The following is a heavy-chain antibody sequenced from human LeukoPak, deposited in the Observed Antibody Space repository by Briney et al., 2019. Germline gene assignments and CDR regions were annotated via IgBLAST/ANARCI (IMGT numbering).Heavy chain of an antibody. D-gene: IGHD1-1*01. J-gene: IGHJ4*02. V-gene: IGHV3-23*01. CDR3: ARYIRSPLYYFDY. Sequence: QPGGSLRLSCAASGFTFSSYAMSWARHAPGKWLEWVSTISASGDSTYYADSVKGRFTISRDISRNTLYVQMNSLSAEDTAVYYCARYIRSPLYYFDYWGRGTLVTVSS. CDR2: ISASGDST. CDR1: GFTFSSYA.